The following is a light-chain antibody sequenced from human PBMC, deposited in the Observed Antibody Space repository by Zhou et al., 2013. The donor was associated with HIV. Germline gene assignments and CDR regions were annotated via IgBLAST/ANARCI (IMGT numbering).Light chain of an antibody. CDR1: GSSIGAGFD. Sequence: QSVMAQPPSVSGAPGQRVTISCTGSGSSIGAGFDVHWYQQLPGTAPRLLIYGNTNRPSGVPDRFSGSKSGASASLAITGLQPEDEADYFCGTWDSSLSAVVFGGGTKLTVL. V-gene: IGLV1-40*01. J-gene: IGLJ2*01. CDR2: GNT. CDR3: GTWDSSLSAVV.